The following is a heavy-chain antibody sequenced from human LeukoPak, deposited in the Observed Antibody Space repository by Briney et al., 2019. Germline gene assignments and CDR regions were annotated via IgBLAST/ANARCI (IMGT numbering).Heavy chain of an antibody. Sequence: PGGSLRLSCAASGFTFSSRDWMTWVRQAPGKGLEWVANIKQDGSEKYYVDSVKGRFTISRDNAKNSLYLQMNSLRAEDTAVYYCAKSGGSYFSDLWFDYWGQGTLVTVSS. V-gene: IGHV3-7*01. CDR2: IKQDGSEK. J-gene: IGHJ4*02. CDR3: AKSGGSYFSDLWFDY. CDR1: GFTFSSRDW. D-gene: IGHD1-26*01.